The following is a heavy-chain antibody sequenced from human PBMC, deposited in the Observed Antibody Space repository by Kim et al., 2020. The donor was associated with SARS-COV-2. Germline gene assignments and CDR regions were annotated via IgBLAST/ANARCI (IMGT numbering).Heavy chain of an antibody. CDR3: ARGIEAGVDY. D-gene: IGHD6-19*01. CDR2: MSPRRGET. J-gene: IGHJ4*02. Sequence: ASVKVSCKASGYTFTSLDVNWVRQAPGQGLEWMGRMSPRRGETGYGQKFQGRVTMTRDTSTSTAYMELTGLTFEDTAVYFCARGIEAGVDYWGQGTLVTVSS. CDR1: GYTFTSLD. V-gene: IGHV1-8*01.